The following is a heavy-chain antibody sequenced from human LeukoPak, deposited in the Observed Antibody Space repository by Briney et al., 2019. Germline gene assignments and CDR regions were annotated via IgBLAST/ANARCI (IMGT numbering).Heavy chain of an antibody. Sequence: QPGGSLRLSCAASGFTFSSYWMSWVPQAPGKGLEWVANIKQDGSEKYYVDSVKGRFTISRDNAKNSLYLQMNSLRAEDTAVYYCARRTPITMVRGVIPLYYFDYWGQGTLVTVSS. J-gene: IGHJ4*02. CDR1: GFTFSSYW. V-gene: IGHV3-7*04. CDR3: ARRTPITMVRGVIPLYYFDY. D-gene: IGHD3-10*01. CDR2: IKQDGSEK.